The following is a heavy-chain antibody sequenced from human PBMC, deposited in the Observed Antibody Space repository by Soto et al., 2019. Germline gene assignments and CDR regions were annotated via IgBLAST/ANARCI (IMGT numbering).Heavy chain of an antibody. J-gene: IGHJ4*02. CDR2: ISYDGSNK. Sequence: QVQLVESGGGVVQPGRSLRLSCAASGFTFSSYGMHWVRQAPGKGLEWVAVISYDGSNKYYADSVKDRFTISRDNSKNTLYLQMNSLRAEDTAVYYCAKDRQQRGYSGYGNFDYWGQGTLVTVSS. CDR3: AKDRQQRGYSGYGNFDY. D-gene: IGHD5-12*01. V-gene: IGHV3-30*18. CDR1: GFTFSSYG.